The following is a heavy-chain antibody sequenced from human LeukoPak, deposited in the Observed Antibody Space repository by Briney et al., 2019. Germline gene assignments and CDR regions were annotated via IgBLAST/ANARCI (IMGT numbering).Heavy chain of an antibody. V-gene: IGHV3-30*18. CDR2: ISYDGSNK. CDR1: GFTFSSYG. J-gene: IGHJ4*02. D-gene: IGHD3-22*01. CDR3: AKWGSGYYPYYFDY. Sequence: GGSLRLSCAASGFTFSSYGMHWVRQAPGKGLEWVAVISYDGSNKYYADSVKGRFTISRDNSKNTLYLQMNSLRAEDTAVYYCAKWGSGYYPYYFDYWGQGTLVTVSS.